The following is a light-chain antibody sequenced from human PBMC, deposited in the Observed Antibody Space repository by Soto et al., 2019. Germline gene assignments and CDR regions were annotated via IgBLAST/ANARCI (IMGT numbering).Light chain of an antibody. V-gene: IGKV3-11*01. CDR1: ESVNNF. J-gene: IGKJ2*03. Sequence: EIVLPQSPATLYLSPGARATLSCRASESVNNFLAWYHQKPGQAPRRLIYDASNRAAGVPARFSGSGSGTDFTRTICTLESEVFAVYYCQHRWNWGYGFGQGTKLEI. CDR3: QHRWNWGYG. CDR2: DAS.